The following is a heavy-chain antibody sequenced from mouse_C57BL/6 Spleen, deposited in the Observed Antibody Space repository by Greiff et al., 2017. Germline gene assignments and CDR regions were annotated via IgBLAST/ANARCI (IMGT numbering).Heavy chain of an antibody. CDR1: GFSLTSYG. J-gene: IGHJ1*03. D-gene: IGHD2-4*01. CDR3: ARHGDYDWYFDV. CDR2: IWSDGST. V-gene: IGHV2-6-1*01. Sequence: VNVVESGPGLVAPSQSLSITCTVSGFSLTSYGVHWVRQPPGKGLEWLVVIWSDGSTTYNSALKSRLSISKDNSKSQVFLKMNSLQTDDTAMYYCARHGDYDWYFDVWGTGTTVTVSS.